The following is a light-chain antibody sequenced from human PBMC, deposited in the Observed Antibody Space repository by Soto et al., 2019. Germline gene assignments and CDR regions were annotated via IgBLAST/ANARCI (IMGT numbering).Light chain of an antibody. Sequence: DIQMTQSPSSLSASVGDRVTITCRASKGISNYLAWYQQKPGKVPKLLIYAASTLQSGVPSRFSGSGSGTDFTLTISILQPEDVATYYCQKYNSAPWTFGQGTKVEIK. J-gene: IGKJ1*01. V-gene: IGKV1-27*01. CDR3: QKYNSAPWT. CDR2: AAS. CDR1: KGISNY.